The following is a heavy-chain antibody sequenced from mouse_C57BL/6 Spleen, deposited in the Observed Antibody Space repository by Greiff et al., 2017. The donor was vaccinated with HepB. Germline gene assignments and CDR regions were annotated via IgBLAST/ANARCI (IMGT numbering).Heavy chain of an antibody. D-gene: IGHD1-1*01. J-gene: IGHJ1*03. CDR3: ARGDYGSRRWYFDV. Sequence: QVQLQQSGAELVKPGASVKLSCKASGYTFTSYWMHWVKQRPGQGLEWIGMIHPNSGSTNYNEKFKSKATLTVDKSSSTAYMQLSSLTSEDSAVYYWARGDYGSRRWYFDVWGTGTTVTVSS. CDR2: IHPNSGST. V-gene: IGHV1-64*01. CDR1: GYTFTSYW.